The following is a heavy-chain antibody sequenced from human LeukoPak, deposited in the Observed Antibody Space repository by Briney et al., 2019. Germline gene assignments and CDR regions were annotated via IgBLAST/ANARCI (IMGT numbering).Heavy chain of an antibody. J-gene: IGHJ4*02. CDR2: INHSGST. D-gene: IGHD5-18*01. Sequence: PSETLSLTCAVYGGSFSGYYWSWIRQPPGKGLEWIGEINHSGSTNYNPSLKSRVTISVDTSKNQFSLKLSSVTAADTAVYYCAKRVSYGIDYWGQGTLVTVSS. CDR3: AKRVSYGIDY. V-gene: IGHV4-34*01. CDR1: GGSFSGYY.